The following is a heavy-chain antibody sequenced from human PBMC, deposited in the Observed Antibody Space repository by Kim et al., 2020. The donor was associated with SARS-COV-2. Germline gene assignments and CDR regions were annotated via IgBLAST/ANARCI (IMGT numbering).Heavy chain of an antibody. V-gene: IGHV1-18*04. Sequence: ASVKVSCKASGYTFTSYGISWVRQAPGQGLEWMGWISAYNGNTNYAQKLQGRVTMTTDTSTSTAYMELRSLRSDDTAVYYCARQRGKYYYGSGSGRRDYYYGMDVWGQGTTVTVSS. J-gene: IGHJ6*02. CDR2: ISAYNGNT. D-gene: IGHD3-10*01. CDR3: ARQRGKYYYGSGSGRRDYYYGMDV. CDR1: GYTFTSYG.